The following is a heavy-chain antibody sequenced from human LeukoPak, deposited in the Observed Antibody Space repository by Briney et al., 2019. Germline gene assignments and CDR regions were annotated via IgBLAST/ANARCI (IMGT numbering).Heavy chain of an antibody. V-gene: IGHV3-23*01. CDR2: ISGSGGTT. CDR3: AKERAYSYGPIDS. Sequence: GGSLRLSCAASGFTFSNFAMSWVRQAPGKGLEWVSAISGSGGTTYYADSEKGRFTISRDNSKNTLYLQMNSLRAEDTAIYYCAKERAYSYGPIDSWGQGTLVTVSS. D-gene: IGHD5-18*01. J-gene: IGHJ4*02. CDR1: GFTFSNFA.